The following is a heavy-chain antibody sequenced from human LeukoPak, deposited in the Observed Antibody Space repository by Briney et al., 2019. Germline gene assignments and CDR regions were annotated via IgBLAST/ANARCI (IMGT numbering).Heavy chain of an antibody. Sequence: SETLSLTCTVSGRSISSYYWSWIRQPPGKGLEWIGYIYYSGSTNYNPSLKSRVTISVDTSKNQFSLKLSSVTAADTAVYYCARDSVTTYYMDVWGKGTTVTVSS. CDR3: ARDSVTTYYMDV. V-gene: IGHV4-59*01. CDR1: GRSISSYY. CDR2: IYYSGST. J-gene: IGHJ6*03. D-gene: IGHD4-11*01.